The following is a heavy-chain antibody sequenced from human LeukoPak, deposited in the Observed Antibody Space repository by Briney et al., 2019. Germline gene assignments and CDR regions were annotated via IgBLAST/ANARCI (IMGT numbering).Heavy chain of an antibody. J-gene: IGHJ4*02. CDR2: INHSGST. Sequence: SETLSLTCAVYGGSFSAYYWSWIRQPPGKGVEWIGEINHSGSTNYNPSLKSRVTISVDKSKDQFSLRLNSVTAADTAVYYCARHGEPLFDYWGQGTLVTVSS. CDR1: GGSFSAYY. CDR3: ARHGEPLFDY. D-gene: IGHD3-3*01. V-gene: IGHV4-34*01.